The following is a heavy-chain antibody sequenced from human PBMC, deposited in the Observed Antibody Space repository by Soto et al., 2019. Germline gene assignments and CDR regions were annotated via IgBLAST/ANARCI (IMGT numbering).Heavy chain of an antibody. CDR1: GYNFADYW. V-gene: IGHV5-51*01. Sequence: EVQVVQSGAEVKKPGESLKISCQTSGYNFADYWIAWMRQIPGKGLEWMGIVYPGDSDTRYNPSFRGHVTISADKSISTAYLQWSTLRASDTAIYYCARHHHPTLVRGVFDYWGQGTRVTVSS. D-gene: IGHD3-10*01. CDR2: VYPGDSDT. J-gene: IGHJ4*02. CDR3: ARHHHPTLVRGVFDY.